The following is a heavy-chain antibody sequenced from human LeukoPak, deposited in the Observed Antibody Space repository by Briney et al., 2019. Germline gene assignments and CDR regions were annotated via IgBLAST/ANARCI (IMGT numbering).Heavy chain of an antibody. Sequence: GGSLRLSCAASGFTFSSYSMNWVRQAPGKGLEWVSYISRSSSTIYYGDSVKGRFTISRDNAKKSLYLQMNSLRAEDTAVYYCARLGESSWTQTFDYWSQGTLVTVSS. CDR2: ISRSSSTI. V-gene: IGHV3-48*01. CDR3: ARLGESSWTQTFDY. J-gene: IGHJ4*02. D-gene: IGHD6-13*01. CDR1: GFTFSSYS.